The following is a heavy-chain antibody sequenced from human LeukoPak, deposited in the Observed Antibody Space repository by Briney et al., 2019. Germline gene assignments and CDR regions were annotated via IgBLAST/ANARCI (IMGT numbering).Heavy chain of an antibody. V-gene: IGHV3-23*01. CDR3: AKDQQLWSPLARRLYYFDY. J-gene: IGHJ4*02. D-gene: IGHD5-18*01. CDR2: ISGSGGST. Sequence: GGSLRLSCAASGFTFSSYAMSWVRQAPGKGLEWVSAISGSGGSTYYADSVKGRFTISRDNSKNTLYLQMNSLRAEDTAVYYCAKDQQLWSPLARRLYYFDYWGQGTLVTVSS. CDR1: GFTFSSYA.